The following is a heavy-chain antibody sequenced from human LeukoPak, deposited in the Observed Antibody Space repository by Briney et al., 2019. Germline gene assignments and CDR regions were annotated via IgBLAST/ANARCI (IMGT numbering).Heavy chain of an antibody. D-gene: IGHD2/OR15-2a*01. CDR2: IWYDEVNK. CDR3: ASSPAISNY. J-gene: IGHJ4*02. CDR1: GFTFSNYG. V-gene: IGHV3-33*03. Sequence: GRSLRLSCAASGFTFSNYGMHWVRQAPGKGLEWVAVIWYDEVNKYYADSVKGRFTISRDNSKNTLNLQMNSLRAEDTAVYYCASSPAISNYWGQGTLVTVSS.